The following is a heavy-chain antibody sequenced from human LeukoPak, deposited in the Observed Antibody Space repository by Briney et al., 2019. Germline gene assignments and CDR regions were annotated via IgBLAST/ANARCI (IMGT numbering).Heavy chain of an antibody. CDR2: ISSSSSYI. CDR3: ASMGDYYDSSGYPEH. J-gene: IGHJ1*01. V-gene: IGHV3-21*01. Sequence: GGSLRLSCAASGFTFSSYSMNWVRQAPGKGLEWVSSISSSSSYIYYADSVKGRFTISRDNAKNSLYLQMNSLRAEDTAVYYCASMGDYYDSSGYPEHWGQGTLVTVSS. CDR1: GFTFSSYS. D-gene: IGHD3-22*01.